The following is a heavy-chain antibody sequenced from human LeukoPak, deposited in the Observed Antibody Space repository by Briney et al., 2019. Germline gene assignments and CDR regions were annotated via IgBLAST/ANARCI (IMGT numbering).Heavy chain of an antibody. CDR3: AKDMTTVTYTSDY. CDR1: GFTFSSYA. CDR2: ISGSGGST. D-gene: IGHD4-17*01. J-gene: IGHJ4*02. V-gene: IGHV3-23*01. Sequence: AGGSLRLSCAASGFTFSSYAMSWVRQAPGKGLEWVSAISGSGGSTYYADSVKDRFTISRDNSKNTLYLQMNSLRAEDTAVYYCAKDMTTVTYTSDYWGQGTLVTVSS.